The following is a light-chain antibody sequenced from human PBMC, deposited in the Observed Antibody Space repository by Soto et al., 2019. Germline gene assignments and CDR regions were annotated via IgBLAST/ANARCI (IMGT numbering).Light chain of an antibody. V-gene: IGKV1-39*01. CDR2: AAS. J-gene: IGKJ1*01. CDR1: QSISNY. Sequence: DIQVTQSPSSLSASVGDRVTITCRASQSISNYLNWYQHKPGKAPNLLIYAASSLQSGVPSRFSGRGSGTDFTLTISSLQPEDFATYYCQQSYSTPRTFGQGTKVDIK. CDR3: QQSYSTPRT.